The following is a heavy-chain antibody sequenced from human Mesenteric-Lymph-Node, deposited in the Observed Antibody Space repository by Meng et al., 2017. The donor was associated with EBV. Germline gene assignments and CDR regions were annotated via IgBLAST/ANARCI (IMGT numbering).Heavy chain of an antibody. V-gene: IGHV4-34*01. Sequence: QVGSDPLPSSETLSLQRGVACGCAGGYFWSRSRQPAGKGLEWIGEINRVGSNTYNPSLTSLLTMSVDTSKTHFSLNLTSVTAADTAVYYCVRCGAVTLVQGGPDHWGQGTLVTVSS. J-gene: IGHJ4*02. D-gene: IGHD3-10*01. CDR1: CGCAGGYF. CDR3: VRCGAVTLVQGGPDH. CDR2: INRVGSN.